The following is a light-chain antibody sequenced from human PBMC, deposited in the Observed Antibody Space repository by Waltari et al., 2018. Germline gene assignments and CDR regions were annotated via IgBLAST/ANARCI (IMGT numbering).Light chain of an antibody. CDR3: QHYSGFSSRT. V-gene: IGKV1-5*01. J-gene: IGKJ1*01. CDR2: DAS. CDR1: QSISGY. Sequence: DIQMTQSPSTLSPSVGDTVTITCRASQSISGYLAWYQQKPGKAPKLLIYDASTLKNGVPTRFSGSVSGTEFTLAIRSLQPDDFATYYCQHYSGFSSRTFGQGTKVDIK.